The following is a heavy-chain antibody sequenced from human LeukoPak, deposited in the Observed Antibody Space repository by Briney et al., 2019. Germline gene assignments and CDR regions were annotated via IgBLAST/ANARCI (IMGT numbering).Heavy chain of an antibody. V-gene: IGHV1-69*04. J-gene: IGHJ6*02. Sequence: SVKVSCKASGGTFSSYAISWVRQAPGQGLEWMGRIIPILGIANYAQKFQGRVTMTRDTSTSTVYMELSSLRSEDTAVYYCASGGILTGYYHYYGMDVWGQGTTVTVSS. CDR1: GGTFSSYA. CDR3: ASGGILTGYYHYYGMDV. D-gene: IGHD3-9*01. CDR2: IIPILGIA.